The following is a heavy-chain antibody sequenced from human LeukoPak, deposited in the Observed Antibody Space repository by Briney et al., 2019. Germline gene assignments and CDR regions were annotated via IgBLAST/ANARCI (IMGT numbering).Heavy chain of an antibody. D-gene: IGHD3-22*01. J-gene: IGHJ4*02. CDR3: ARSFYYYDSSGYCFDY. CDR1: GYTFTSYY. CDR2: INPSGGST. V-gene: IGHV1-46*01. Sequence: ASVKVSCTASGYTFTSYYMHWVRQAPGQGLEWMGIINPSGGSTSYAQKFQGRVTMTRDTSTSTVYMELSSLRSEDTAVYYCARSFYYYDSSGYCFDYWGQGTLVTVSS.